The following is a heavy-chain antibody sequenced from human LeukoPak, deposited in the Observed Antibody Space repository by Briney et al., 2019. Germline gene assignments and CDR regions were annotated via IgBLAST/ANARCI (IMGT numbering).Heavy chain of an antibody. CDR3: ARGREAATYSY. CDR2: IYYSGST. V-gene: IGHV4-59*01. Sequence: SETLSLTCTVSGGSISSYYWSWIRQPPGKGLEWIWYIYYSGSTNYNPSLKSRVTISVDTSKNQSSLKLSSVTAADTAVYYCARGREAATYSYWGQGTLVTVSS. D-gene: IGHD2-15*01. CDR1: GGSISSYY. J-gene: IGHJ4*02.